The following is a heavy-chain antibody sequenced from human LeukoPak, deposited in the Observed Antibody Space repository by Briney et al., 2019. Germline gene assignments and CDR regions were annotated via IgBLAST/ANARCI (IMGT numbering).Heavy chain of an antibody. D-gene: IGHD3-22*01. CDR1: GFTFSGYY. CDR3: AREELNYYDSSGYYLAFY. CDR2: ISSSGSTI. J-gene: IGHJ4*02. Sequence: AGTLRLSCAASGFTFSGYYMSSIRQAPGKGLEWVSYISSSGSTIYYADSVKGRFTISRDNAKNSLYLQMNSLRAEYTAVYDCAREELNYYDSSGYYLAFYWGQGTLVTVSS. V-gene: IGHV3-11*04.